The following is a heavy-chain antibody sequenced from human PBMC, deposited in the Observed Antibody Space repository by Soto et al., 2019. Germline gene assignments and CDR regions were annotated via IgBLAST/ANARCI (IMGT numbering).Heavy chain of an antibody. Sequence: EVQLVESGGGLVQPGGSLRLSCAASGFTFSSYSMNWVRQAPGKGLEWVSYISSSSSTIYYADSVKGRCTISRDNAKNSLYLQMNSLRAEDTAVYYCARHPDRIAQIGWFGPWGQGTLVTVSS. J-gene: IGHJ5*02. CDR1: GFTFSSYS. V-gene: IGHV3-48*01. D-gene: IGHD6-13*01. CDR2: ISSSSSTI. CDR3: ARHPDRIAQIGWFGP.